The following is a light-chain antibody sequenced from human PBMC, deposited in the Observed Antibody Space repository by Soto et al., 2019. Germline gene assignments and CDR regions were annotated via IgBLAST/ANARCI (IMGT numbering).Light chain of an antibody. J-gene: IGLJ3*02. CDR3: SSYTTGSTLRV. V-gene: IGLV2-14*01. CDR2: EVN. CDR1: SSDIGASNY. Sequence: QSALTQPASVSGSPGQSITISCTGTSSDIGASNYVSWYKQYPDKAPKLMIFEVNNRASGVSIRFSGSKSGNTASLTISGLQAEDEADYYCSSYTTGSTLRVFGGGTKVTVL.